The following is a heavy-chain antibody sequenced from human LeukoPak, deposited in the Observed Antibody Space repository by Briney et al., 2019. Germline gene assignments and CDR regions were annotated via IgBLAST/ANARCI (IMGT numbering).Heavy chain of an antibody. V-gene: IGHV3-74*01. D-gene: IGHD3-22*01. CDR3: ASTHYYDSTGYFQH. CDR2: INSDGSST. CDR1: GFTVSIYW. J-gene: IGHJ1*01. Sequence: GGSLRLSCAASGFTVSIYWMHWVRQAPGKGLVWVSRINSDGSSTSYADSVKGRFTISRDNAKNTLYLQMNSLRAEDTAVYYCASTHYYDSTGYFQHWGQGTLVTVFS.